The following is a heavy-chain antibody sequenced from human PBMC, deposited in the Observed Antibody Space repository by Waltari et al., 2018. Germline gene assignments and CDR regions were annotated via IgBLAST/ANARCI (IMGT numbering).Heavy chain of an antibody. CDR2: IIPIFGTA. V-gene: IGHV1-69*13. J-gene: IGHJ1*01. CDR1: GGTFSSYA. Sequence: QVQLLQSGAEVKTPGSSVNVSCKASGGTFSSYAISWLLQPPGQGLEWMGGIIPIFGTANYAQKFQGRVTITADESTSTAYMELSSLRSEDTAVYYCARGYSSSWFAEYFQHWGQGTLVTVSS. CDR3: ARGYSSSWFAEYFQH. D-gene: IGHD6-13*01.